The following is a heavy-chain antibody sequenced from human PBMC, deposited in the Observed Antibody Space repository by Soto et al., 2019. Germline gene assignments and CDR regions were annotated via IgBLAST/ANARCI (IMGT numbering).Heavy chain of an antibody. CDR1: GFTFTSSA. Sequence: ASVKVSCKASGFTFTSSAVQWVRQARGQRLEWIGWIVVGSGNTNYAQKFPERVTITRHMSTSTAYMELSSLKSEDTAVYSCAARVSLVGATLGFDYWGQGTLVTSPQ. CDR3: AARVSLVGATLGFDY. D-gene: IGHD1-26*01. V-gene: IGHV1-58*01. CDR2: IVVGSGNT. J-gene: IGHJ4*02.